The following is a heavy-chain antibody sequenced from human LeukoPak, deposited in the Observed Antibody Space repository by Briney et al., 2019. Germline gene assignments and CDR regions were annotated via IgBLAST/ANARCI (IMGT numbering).Heavy chain of an antibody. J-gene: IGHJ4*02. CDR3: ARVARSGYYYFDY. CDR2: IYYSGST. CDR1: GGSISSGGYY. V-gene: IGHV4-31*03. D-gene: IGHD3-3*01. Sequence: SETLSLTCTVSGGSISSGGYYWSWIRQHPGKGLEWIGYIYYSGSTYYNPSLKSRVTISVDTSKNQFSLKLSSVTAADTAVYYCARVARSGYYYFDYWGQGTLVTVSS.